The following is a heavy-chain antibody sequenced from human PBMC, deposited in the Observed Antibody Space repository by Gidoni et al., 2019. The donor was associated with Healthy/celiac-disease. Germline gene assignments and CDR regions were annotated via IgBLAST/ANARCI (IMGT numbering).Heavy chain of an antibody. J-gene: IGHJ5*02. CDR2: IYYSGST. V-gene: IGHV4-39*01. CDR1: GCSISSSSYY. CDR3: ARHVLTVTPFDP. Sequence: QLQLQESGPGLVKPSETLSLTCTVSGCSISSSSYYWGWIRQPPGKGLEWIGSIYYSGSTYYNPSLKSRVTISVDTSKNQFSLKLSSVTAADTAVYYCARHVLTVTPFDPWGQGTLVTVSS. D-gene: IGHD4-17*01.